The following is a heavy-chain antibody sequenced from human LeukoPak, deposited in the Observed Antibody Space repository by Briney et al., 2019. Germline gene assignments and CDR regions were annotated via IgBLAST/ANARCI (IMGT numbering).Heavy chain of an antibody. CDR2: ISGSGGST. D-gene: IGHD3-22*01. J-gene: IGHJ4*02. V-gene: IGHV3-23*01. CDR1: GFTFSSYG. CDR3: AKGTWGVVVTDFDY. Sequence: GGSLRLSCAASGFTFSSYGMSWVRQAPGKGLEWVSAISGSGGSTYYADSVKGRFTISRDSSKNTLYLQMNSLRAEDTAVYYCAKGTWGVVVTDFDYWGQGTLVTVSS.